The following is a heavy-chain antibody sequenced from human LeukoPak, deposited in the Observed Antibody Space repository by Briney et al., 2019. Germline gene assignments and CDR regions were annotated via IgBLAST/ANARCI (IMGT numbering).Heavy chain of an antibody. V-gene: IGHV4-34*01. CDR2: INHSGST. Sequence: PSETLSLTCAVYGGSFSGYYWSWIRQPPGKGLEWIGEINHSGSTNYNPSLKSRVTISVDTSKNQFSLKLSSVTAADTAVYYCARDRGYSYGHRFDCWGQGTLVTVSS. J-gene: IGHJ4*02. CDR3: ARDRGYSYGHRFDC. CDR1: GGSFSGYY. D-gene: IGHD5-18*01.